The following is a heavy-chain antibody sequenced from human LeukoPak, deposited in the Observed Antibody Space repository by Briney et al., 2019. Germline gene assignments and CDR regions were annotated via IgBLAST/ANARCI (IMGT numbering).Heavy chain of an antibody. D-gene: IGHD6-19*01. CDR1: GFTCTSSA. Sequence: GGSLRLSCTASGFTCTSSAMAWVRQAPGQGLEWVSVINPSGGSTGYPQKFQGRVTMTRDTSTSTVYMELSSLRFEDTAVYYCARDRAVAGFRFDYWGQGTLVTVSS. CDR3: ARDRAVAGFRFDY. V-gene: IGHV1-46*01. J-gene: IGHJ4*02. CDR2: INPSGGST.